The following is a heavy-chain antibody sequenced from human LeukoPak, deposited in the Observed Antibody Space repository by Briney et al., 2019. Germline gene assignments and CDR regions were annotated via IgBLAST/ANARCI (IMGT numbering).Heavy chain of an antibody. CDR1: GFTFSSYA. Sequence: GGSLRLSCAASGFTFSSYAMSWVRQAPGKGLEWVSAISGSGGSTYYADSVKGRFTISRDNSKNTLYLQMNSLRAEDTAVYYCAKDPTRYRQLVYYFDYWGQGTLVTVSS. CDR2: ISGSGGST. D-gene: IGHD6-13*01. CDR3: AKDPTRYRQLVYYFDY. V-gene: IGHV3-23*01. J-gene: IGHJ4*02.